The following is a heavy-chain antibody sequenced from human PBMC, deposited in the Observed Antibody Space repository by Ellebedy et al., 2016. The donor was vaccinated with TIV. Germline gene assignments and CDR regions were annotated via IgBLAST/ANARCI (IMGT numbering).Heavy chain of an antibody. V-gene: IGHV4-4*07. CDR2: IYTSGST. CDR3: ASSYYGSGSVYYYYGMDV. J-gene: IGHJ6*02. Sequence: SETLSLTCTVSGGSISSYYWSWIRQPAGKGLEWIGRIYTSGSTYYNPSLKSRVTISVDTSKNQFSLNLSSVTAADTAVYYCASSYYGSGSVYYYYGMDVWGQGTTVTVSS. CDR1: GGSISSYY. D-gene: IGHD3-10*01.